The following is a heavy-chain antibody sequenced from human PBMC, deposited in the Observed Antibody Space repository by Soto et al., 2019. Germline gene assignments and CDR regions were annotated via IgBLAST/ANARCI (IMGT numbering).Heavy chain of an antibody. Sequence: PEGSLRLSCAASGFTFSSYAMSWVRLAPGKGLEWVSGITGSGAITYYTDSVKGRFTISRDNSKNTLYLQMHSLRAEDTAVYYCARDVWETTSMYYGLDVWGPGTTDTVSS. D-gene: IGHD1-26*01. CDR3: ARDVWETTSMYYGLDV. CDR2: ITGSGAIT. J-gene: IGHJ6*02. CDR1: GFTFSSYA. V-gene: IGHV3-23*01.